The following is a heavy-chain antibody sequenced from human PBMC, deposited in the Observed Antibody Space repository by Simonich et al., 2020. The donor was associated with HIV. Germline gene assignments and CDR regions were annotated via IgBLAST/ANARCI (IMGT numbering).Heavy chain of an antibody. D-gene: IGHD3-3*01. CDR2: INNSGIT. CDR1: GGSFSGNY. J-gene: IGHJ4*02. Sequence: QVQLQQWGAGLLKPSETLSLTCAVYGGSFSGNYWSWIRQPPGKGLEWIGEINNSGITNYNSSLNSRATISVDKSKNQFSLKLSSVTAADTAIYYCARRDRELILYFDYWGQGNLVTVSS. CDR3: ARRDRELILYFDY. V-gene: IGHV4-34*01.